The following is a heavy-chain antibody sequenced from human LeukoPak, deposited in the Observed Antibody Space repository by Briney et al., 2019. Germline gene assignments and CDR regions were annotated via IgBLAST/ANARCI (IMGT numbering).Heavy chain of an antibody. V-gene: IGHV4-61*01. Sequence: SETLSLTCSVSGGSVRSYSNYGSWIRLPPGQGREWYRYFGYSGTTYYLRSRTIRVSLSLWQSKTEISLKLDAVTAAGVAFHFCARGYRNNWRFDYWGQGTLVTVSS. CDR2: FGYSGTT. CDR3: ARGYRNNWRFDY. D-gene: IGHD6-13*01. CDR1: GGSVRSYSNY. J-gene: IGHJ4*02.